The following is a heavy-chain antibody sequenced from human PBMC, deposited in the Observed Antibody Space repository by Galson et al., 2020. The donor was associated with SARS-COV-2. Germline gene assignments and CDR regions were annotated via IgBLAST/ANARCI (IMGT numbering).Heavy chain of an antibody. CDR3: ASGGGLVYDILTGYSNYYYYYGMDV. CDR2: IKQDGSEK. D-gene: IGHD3-9*01. CDR1: GFTFSSYW. J-gene: IGHJ6*02. V-gene: IGHV3-7*03. Sequence: GGSLRLSCAASGFTFSSYWMSWVRQAPGKGLEWVANIKQDGSEKYYVDSVKGRFTISRDNAKNSLYLQMNSLRAEDTAVYYCASGGGLVYDILTGYSNYYYYYGMDVWGQGTTVTVSS.